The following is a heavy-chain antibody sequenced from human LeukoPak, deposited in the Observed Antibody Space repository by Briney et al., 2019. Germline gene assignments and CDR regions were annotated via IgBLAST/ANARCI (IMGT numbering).Heavy chain of an antibody. D-gene: IGHD1-26*01. Sequence: KSSETLSLTCAVYGGSFSGYYWSWIRQPPGKGLEWIGEINHSGSTNYNPSLKSRVTISVDTSKNQFSLKLSSVTAADTAVYYCARVVSGSYRLDYWGQGTLVTVSS. CDR1: GGSFSGYY. J-gene: IGHJ4*02. CDR3: ARVVSGSYRLDY. CDR2: INHSGST. V-gene: IGHV4-34*01.